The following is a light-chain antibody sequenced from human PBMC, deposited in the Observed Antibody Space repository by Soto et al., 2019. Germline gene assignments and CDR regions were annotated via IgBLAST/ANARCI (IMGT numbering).Light chain of an antibody. CDR2: EVS. V-gene: IGLV2-14*01. CDR1: SSDVGGYNY. J-gene: IGLJ2*01. CDR3: SSYTTSSTLVV. Sequence: QSALTQPASVSGSPGQSITIACTGTSSDVGGYNYVSWYQQHPGKAPKVMIYEVSHRPSGVSDRFSGSKSGNTASLTISGRQAEDAADYYCSSYTTSSTLVVFGGGTKVTVL.